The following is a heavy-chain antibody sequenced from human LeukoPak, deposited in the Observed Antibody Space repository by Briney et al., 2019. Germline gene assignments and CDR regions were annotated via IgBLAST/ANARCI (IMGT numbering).Heavy chain of an antibody. J-gene: IGHJ4*02. CDR1: GFTFSSHG. D-gene: IGHD6-13*01. CDR2: ISYDGGIK. V-gene: IGHV3-30*18. Sequence: GGSLRLSCAASGFTFSSHGMHRVPQAPGKGLEWVADISYDGGIKYYGDSVKGRFTFSRDNATNTLYLQMNSLGAEDTAVYYCAKRSMLSSSWTPLDHWGQGALVTVSS. CDR3: AKRSMLSSSWTPLDH.